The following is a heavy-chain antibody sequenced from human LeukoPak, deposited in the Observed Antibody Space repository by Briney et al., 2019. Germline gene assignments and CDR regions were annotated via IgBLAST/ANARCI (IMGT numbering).Heavy chain of an antibody. CDR1: GYRFTRNG. CDR3: ATDVNYAFDY. V-gene: IGHV1-18*01. D-gene: IGHD3-16*01. CDR2: ISANSGNT. J-gene: IGHJ4*02. Sequence: ASVKVSCKPSGYRFTRNGVSWVRQAPGQGLGWMAWISANSGNTNYAQNFQDRLTLTTDTSTSTAYMELRSLRSDDTAVYYCATDVNYAFDYWGQGTLVTVSS.